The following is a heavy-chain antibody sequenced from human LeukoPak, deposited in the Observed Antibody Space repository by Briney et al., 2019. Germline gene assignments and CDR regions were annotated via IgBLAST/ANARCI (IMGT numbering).Heavy chain of an antibody. J-gene: IGHJ4*02. CDR3: ARAWRIRYHDY. V-gene: IGHV4-39*07. CDR2: IYYSGST. CDR1: GGSISSSSYY. Sequence: KPSETLSLTCTVSGGSISSSSYYWGWIRQPPGKGLEWIGSIYYSGSTYYNPSLKSRVTISVDTSKNQFSLKLSSVTAADTAVYYCARAWRIRYHDYWGQGTLVTVSS. D-gene: IGHD3-9*01.